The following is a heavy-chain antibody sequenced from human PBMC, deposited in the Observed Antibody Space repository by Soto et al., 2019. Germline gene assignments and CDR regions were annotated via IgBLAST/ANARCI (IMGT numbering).Heavy chain of an antibody. J-gene: IGHJ4*02. CDR3: GARSPAIEY. V-gene: IGHV1-18*01. Sequence: QVQLVQSGPEVKKPGASVKVSCKTSGYTFTSFGISWVRQAPGQGLEWMGWITTDKGKTNYAQKFQGRVTMTTDTTHGKGLMELRSLRSGGKAVDYWGARSPAIEYWGQGTLVTVSS. CDR1: GYTFTSFG. D-gene: IGHD3-16*01. CDR2: ITTDKGKT.